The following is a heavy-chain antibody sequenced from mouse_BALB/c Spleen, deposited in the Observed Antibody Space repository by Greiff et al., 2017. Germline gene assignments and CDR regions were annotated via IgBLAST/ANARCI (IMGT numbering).Heavy chain of an antibody. CDR2: IDPANGNT. D-gene: IGHD3-1*01. Sequence: VQLQQPGAELVKPGASVKLSCKASGYTFTSYYMYWVKQRPEQGLEWIGRIDPANGNTKYDPKFQGKATITADTSSNTAYLQLSSLTSEDTAVYYCATRGSGPLADWGQGTLVTVSA. CDR3: ATRGSGPLAD. CDR1: GYTFTSYY. J-gene: IGHJ3*01. V-gene: IGHV14-3*02.